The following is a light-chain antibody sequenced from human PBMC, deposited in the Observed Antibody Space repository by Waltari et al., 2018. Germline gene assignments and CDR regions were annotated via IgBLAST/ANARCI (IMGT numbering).Light chain of an antibody. CDR1: SSDVGDYYY. Sequence: QPALTQPASVSESHGQSFTISCTGTSSDVGDYYYVSWYQQHPGKAPTLLIYDVNNRPSGVSTRFSCSKFGNTAFLTISGLQAEDEADYYCSSFTTHTTRVFGGGTKLTVL. CDR3: SSFTTHTTRV. J-gene: IGLJ2*01. CDR2: DVN. V-gene: IGLV2-14*03.